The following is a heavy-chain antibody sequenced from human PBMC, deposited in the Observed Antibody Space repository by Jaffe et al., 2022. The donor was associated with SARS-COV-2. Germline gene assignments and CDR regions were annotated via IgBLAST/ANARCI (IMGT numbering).Heavy chain of an antibody. CDR3: ARDMADYDFWSGSTPVWRYYGMDV. CDR1: GGSISSYY. V-gene: IGHV4-59*01. Sequence: QVQLQESGPGLVKPSETLSLTCTVSGGSISSYYWSWIRQPPGKGLEWIGYIYYSGSTNYNPSLKSRVTISVDTSKNQFSLKLSSVTAADTAVYYCARDMADYDFWSGSTPVWRYYGMDVWGQGTTVTVSS. D-gene: IGHD3-3*01. J-gene: IGHJ6*02. CDR2: IYYSGST.